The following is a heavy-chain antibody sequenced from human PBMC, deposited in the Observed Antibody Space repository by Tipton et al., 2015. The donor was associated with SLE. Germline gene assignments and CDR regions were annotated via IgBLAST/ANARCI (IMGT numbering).Heavy chain of an antibody. D-gene: IGHD7-27*01. V-gene: IGHV4-31*03. J-gene: IGHJ2*01. CDR1: GVSISSDGYY. CDR3: ARQAPNWGPTDWYFDL. CDR2: VDYSGNT. Sequence: TLSLTCSVSGVSISSDGYYWSWIRQHPGKGLEWIGSVDYSGNTHYNPSLRSRITISIDTSKNHFSLRSNSVTAADTAVYYCARQAPNWGPTDWYFDLWGRGTLVTVSS.